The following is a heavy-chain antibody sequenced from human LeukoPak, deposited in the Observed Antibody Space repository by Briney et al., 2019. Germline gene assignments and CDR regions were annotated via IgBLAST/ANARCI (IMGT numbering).Heavy chain of an antibody. CDR2: VSYDGSNI. D-gene: IGHD6-19*01. J-gene: IGHJ4*02. V-gene: IGHV3-30*18. CDR3: AKSLDAQAVADPFDY. CDR1: GLIYSTYD. Sequence: GGSLRLSCAASGLIYSTYDMHWVRQAPGKGLEWVAVVSYDGSNIYHAASVQGRFTISRDNSKNTLYLQMNSLRAEDTAVYYCAKSLDAQAVADPFDYWGQGTLVTVPT.